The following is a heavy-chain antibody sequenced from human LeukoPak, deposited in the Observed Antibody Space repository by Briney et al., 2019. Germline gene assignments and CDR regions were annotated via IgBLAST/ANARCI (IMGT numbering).Heavy chain of an antibody. CDR3: ASRPYDSNGNYYGVLDY. V-gene: IGHV4-31*03. Sequence: PSETLSLTCIVSGGSISSGGYFWSWIRQYPGKGLEWIGSVSYRGSTSYNPALKSRVTISADTSKNQFSLKLSSVTAADTAMYYCASRPYDSNGNYYGVLDYWGQGTLATVSS. CDR1: GGSISSGGYF. CDR2: VSYRGST. J-gene: IGHJ4*02. D-gene: IGHD3-22*01.